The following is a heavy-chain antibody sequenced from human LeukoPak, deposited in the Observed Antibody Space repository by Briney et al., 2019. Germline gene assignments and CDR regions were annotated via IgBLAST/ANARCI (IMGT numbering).Heavy chain of an antibody. CDR1: GFTFSSYW. CDR2: IKQDGSEK. V-gene: IGHV3-7*01. CDR3: ARDIRSVRGVCDY. J-gene: IGHJ4*02. D-gene: IGHD3-10*01. Sequence: GGSLRLSCAASGFTFSSYWMSWVRQAPGKGLEWVANIKQDGSEKYYVDSVKGRFTISRDNAKNSLYLQMNSLRAEDTAVYYCARDIRSVRGVCDYWGQGTLVTVSS.